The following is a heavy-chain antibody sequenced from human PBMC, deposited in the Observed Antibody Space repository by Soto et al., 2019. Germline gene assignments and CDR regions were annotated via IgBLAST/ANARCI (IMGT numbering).Heavy chain of an antibody. CDR1: GFTFSSYG. CDR3: ARDYGSSWSTNWFDP. J-gene: IGHJ5*02. V-gene: IGHV3-33*01. Sequence: GGSLRLSCAASGFTFSSYGMHWVRQAPGKGLEWVAVIWYDGSNKYYADSVKGRFTISRDNSKNTLYLQMNSLRAEDTAVYYCARDYGSSWSTNWFDPWGQGTLVTVSS. CDR2: IWYDGSNK. D-gene: IGHD6-13*01.